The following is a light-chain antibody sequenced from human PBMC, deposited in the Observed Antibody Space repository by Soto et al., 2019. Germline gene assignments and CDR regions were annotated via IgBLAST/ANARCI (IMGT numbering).Light chain of an antibody. CDR1: QSISSD. CDR3: QQYNSWPHS. CDR2: GAS. Sequence: ETVLTQSPAILSVSLGERATFSCRASQSISSDLAWYQQKPGQVPRLLIYGASTRATGIPARFSGSGSGTECTLTISGLQSEDFAVYHCQQYNSWPHSFGQGTKLEI. J-gene: IGKJ2*01. V-gene: IGKV3-15*01.